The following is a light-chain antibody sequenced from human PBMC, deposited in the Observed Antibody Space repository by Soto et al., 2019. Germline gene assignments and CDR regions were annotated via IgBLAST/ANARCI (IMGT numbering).Light chain of an antibody. J-gene: IGKJ5*01. CDR3: QQANSFPIT. CDR1: QSLNSW. CDR2: KTS. Sequence: DIQMTQSPSTLSASVGDRVSITCRASQSLNSWLAWYQQKPGKAPKLLIYKTSTLESGVPSRFSGSGSGTDFTLTIGSLQPEDFATYYCQQANSFPITFGQGTRLEIK. V-gene: IGKV1-5*03.